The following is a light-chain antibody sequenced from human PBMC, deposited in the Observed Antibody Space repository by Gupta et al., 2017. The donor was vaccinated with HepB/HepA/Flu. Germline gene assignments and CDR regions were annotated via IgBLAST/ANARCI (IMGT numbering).Light chain of an antibody. CDR2: DVS. CDR3: SSYASSTTRI. CDR1: SSDVGDYKY. Sequence: AALIQLIIMMASRGQSTTITCTKTSSDVGDYKYVSWYQQHPDKAPKLIISDVSRRPSGVSERFSGSKSGKTASLTISGLQAEDEAYYYCSSYASSTTRIFGGGTKLTVL. J-gene: IGLJ2*01. V-gene: IGLV2-14*03.